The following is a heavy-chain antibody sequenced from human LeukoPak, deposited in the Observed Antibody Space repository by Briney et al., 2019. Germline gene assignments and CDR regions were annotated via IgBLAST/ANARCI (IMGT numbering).Heavy chain of an antibody. V-gene: IGHV4-59*01. CDR1: GGSISSYY. Sequence: SETLSLTCTVSGGSISSYYWSWIRQPPGKGLEWIGYIYYSGSTNYNPSLKSRVTISVDTSKNQFSLKLSSVTAADTAVYYCARVGNCYDSSPMYYFDYWGQGTLVTVSS. J-gene: IGHJ4*02. CDR2: IYYSGST. D-gene: IGHD3-22*01. CDR3: ARVGNCYDSSPMYYFDY.